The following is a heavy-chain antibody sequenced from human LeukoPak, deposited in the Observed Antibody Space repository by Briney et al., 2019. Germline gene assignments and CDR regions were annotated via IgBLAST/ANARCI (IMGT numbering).Heavy chain of an antibody. Sequence: GGSLRLSCAASGFTFGSPWMHWVRQAPGKGLVWVSRINSDGSATAYADSVKGRSTIFRDNAKNTLYLQMNSLRAEDTAVYYCVRDLGGRSGHWGQGTLVTVSS. J-gene: IGHJ4*02. CDR3: VRDLGGRSGH. V-gene: IGHV3-74*01. D-gene: IGHD1-26*01. CDR2: INSDGSAT. CDR1: GFTFGSPW.